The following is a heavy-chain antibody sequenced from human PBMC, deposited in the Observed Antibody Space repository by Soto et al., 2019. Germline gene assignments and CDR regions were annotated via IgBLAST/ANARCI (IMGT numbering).Heavy chain of an antibody. CDR3: ARRASLNYGDYAPFDY. D-gene: IGHD4-17*01. J-gene: IGHJ4*02. Sequence: SETLSLTCTVSGGSISSYYWSWIRQPPGKGLEWIGYIYYSGSTNYNPSLKSRVTISVDTSKNQFSLKLSSVTAADTAVYYCARRASLNYGDYAPFDYWGQGALVTVSS. V-gene: IGHV4-59*08. CDR1: GGSISSYY. CDR2: IYYSGST.